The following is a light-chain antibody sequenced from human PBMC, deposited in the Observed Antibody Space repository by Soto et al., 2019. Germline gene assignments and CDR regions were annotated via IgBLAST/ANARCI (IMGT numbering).Light chain of an antibody. CDR2: DVS. J-gene: IGLJ3*02. Sequence: QSALTQPASVSGSPGQSITISCTGTSSDVGGYDFVSWYQHHPGKAPRLMIYDVSHRPSGVSDRFSASKSGNTASLTISGLLAEDEADYYCQSYDSSLRGVFGGGTKLTVL. V-gene: IGLV2-14*03. CDR3: QSYDSSLRGV. CDR1: SSDVGGYDF.